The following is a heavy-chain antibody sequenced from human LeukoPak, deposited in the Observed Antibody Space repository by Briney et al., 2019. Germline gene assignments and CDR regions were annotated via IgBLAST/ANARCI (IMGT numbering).Heavy chain of an antibody. V-gene: IGHV3-30*18. CDR3: AKDHYYYGSGIYFMHYFDY. CDR1: GFTFSSYG. D-gene: IGHD3-10*01. CDR2: ISYDGSNK. J-gene: IGHJ4*02. Sequence: SGKSLRLSCAASGFTFSSYGMHWVRQAPGKGLEWVAVISYDGSNKYYADSVKGRFTISRENSKHTLHLQMNSLRTEDTAVYYCAKDHYYYGSGIYFMHYFDYWGQGTLVTVSS.